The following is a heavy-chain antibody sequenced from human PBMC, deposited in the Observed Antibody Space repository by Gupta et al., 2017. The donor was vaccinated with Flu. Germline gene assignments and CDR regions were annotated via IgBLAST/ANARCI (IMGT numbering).Heavy chain of an antibody. J-gene: IGHJ5*02. CDR3: ARAAYRRDWFDP. CDR1: GGTLRSSNW. CDR2: IYHNEGP. D-gene: IGHD1-26*01. V-gene: IGHV4-4*02. Sequence: QVQLRESGPGLVKPSEALSLACTVPGGTLRSSNWWTWVRQSPGKALGWIGEIYHNEGPNYNPSLKSRATMSVDNSKNQFSLQLSSVTAADTAVYYCARAAYRRDWFDPWGQGILVTVSS.